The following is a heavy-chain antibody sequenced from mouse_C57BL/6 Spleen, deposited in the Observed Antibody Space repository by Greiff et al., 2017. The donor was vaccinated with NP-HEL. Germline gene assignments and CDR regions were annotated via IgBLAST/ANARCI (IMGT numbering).Heavy chain of an antibody. CDR2: IWGVGST. V-gene: IGHV2-6*01. D-gene: IGHD3-3*01. CDR3: ASGGPNAMDY. J-gene: IGHJ4*01. Sequence: VQRVESGPGLVAPSQSLSITCTVSGFSLTSYGVDWVRQSPGKGLEWLGVIWGVGSTNYNSALKSRLSISKDNSKSQVFLKMNSLQTDDTAMYYGASGGPNAMDYWGQGTSVTVSS. CDR1: GFSLTSYG.